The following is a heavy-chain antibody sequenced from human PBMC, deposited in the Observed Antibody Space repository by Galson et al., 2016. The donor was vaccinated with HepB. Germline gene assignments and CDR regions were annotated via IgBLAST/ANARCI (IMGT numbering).Heavy chain of an antibody. CDR1: GFTFSTYG. V-gene: IGHV3-30*18. Sequence: SLRLSCAASGFTFSTYGMHWVRQAPGKALEWVAVISYDGSHKYYADSVKGRFTVSRDNSKNTLYLQMNSLRAEDTAVYYCAKDPHPDSSSWYYFDYWGQGTLVTVSS. CDR2: ISYDGSHK. D-gene: IGHD6-13*01. CDR3: AKDPHPDSSSWYYFDY. J-gene: IGHJ4*02.